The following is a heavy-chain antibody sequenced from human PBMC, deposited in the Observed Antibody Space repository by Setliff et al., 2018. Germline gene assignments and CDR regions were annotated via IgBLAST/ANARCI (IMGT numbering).Heavy chain of an antibody. V-gene: IGHV4-61*09. CDR1: GGSIGSGNYY. CDR2: IQTSGTT. J-gene: IGHJ6*03. Sequence: PSETLSLTCTVSGGSIGSGNYYWSWIRQPAGKGLEWIGHIQTSGTTNYNPSLKSRVTISVDTSKNQFSLKLSAVTAADTAVYFCAREDGPNYYYYYMDIWGKGTTVTVSS. CDR3: AREDGPNYYYYYMDI. D-gene: IGHD2-8*01.